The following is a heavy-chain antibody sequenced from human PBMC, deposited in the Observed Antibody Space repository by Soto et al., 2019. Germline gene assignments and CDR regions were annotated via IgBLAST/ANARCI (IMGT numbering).Heavy chain of an antibody. D-gene: IGHD1-1*01. CDR2: IYRTGST. J-gene: IGHJ4*02. CDR1: GGSFTSNNW. V-gene: IGHV4-4*02. Sequence: SETLSLTCAVSGGSFTSNNWWTWVRQPPGQGLEWIGEIYRTGSTNYNPSLKSRVTISLDKSENQFSLKVTSLTAADTAVYYRASRDPGTSVDYWGQGTLVTV. CDR3: ASRDPGTSVDY.